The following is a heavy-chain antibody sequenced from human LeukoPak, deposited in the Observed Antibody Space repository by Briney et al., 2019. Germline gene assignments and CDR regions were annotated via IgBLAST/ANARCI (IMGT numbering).Heavy chain of an antibody. CDR3: ARDLNWNDGPDAFDI. CDR1: GGSISSGGYY. Sequence: SQTLSLTCTVSGGSISSGGYYWSWIRQPPGKGLEWIGYIYHSGSTYYNPSLKSRVTISVDRSKNQFSLKLSSVTAADTAVYYCARDLNWNDGPDAFDIWGQGTMVTVSS. J-gene: IGHJ3*02. D-gene: IGHD1-1*01. V-gene: IGHV4-30-2*01. CDR2: IYHSGST.